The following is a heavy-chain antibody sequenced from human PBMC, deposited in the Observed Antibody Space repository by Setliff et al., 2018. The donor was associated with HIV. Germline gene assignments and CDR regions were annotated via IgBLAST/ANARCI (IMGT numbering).Heavy chain of an antibody. CDR3: ARERYCSGYP. D-gene: IGHD2-15*01. CDR1: GGTFRKYA. V-gene: IGHV1-69*05. CDR2: IIPIFGIA. Sequence: SVKVSCKASGGTFRKYAISWVRQAPGQGLEWMGGIIPIFGIANYAQKFQDRVTITTDESTTTAYMELSSLRSEDTAVYFCARERYCSGYPWGQGTLVTVSS. J-gene: IGHJ5*02.